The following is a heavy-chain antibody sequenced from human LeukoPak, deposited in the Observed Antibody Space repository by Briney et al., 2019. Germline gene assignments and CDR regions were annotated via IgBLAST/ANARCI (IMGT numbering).Heavy chain of an antibody. CDR1: GFTFSSYW. J-gene: IGHJ4*02. D-gene: IGHD3-3*01. Sequence: GGSLRLSCAASGFTFSSYWMNWARQAPGKGLEWVASINHNGNVNYYVDSVKGRFTISRDNAKNSLYLQMSNLRAEDTAVYYCAKERGSGTPSLDYWGQGTLVTVSS. CDR2: INHNGNVN. V-gene: IGHV3-7*03. CDR3: AKERGSGTPSLDY.